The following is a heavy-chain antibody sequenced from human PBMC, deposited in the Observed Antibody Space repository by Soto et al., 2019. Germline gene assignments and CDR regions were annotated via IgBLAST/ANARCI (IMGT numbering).Heavy chain of an antibody. V-gene: IGHV3-30*18. Sequence: QVQLVESGGGVVQPGRSLRLSCAASGFTFSSYGMHWVRQAPGKGLEWVAVISYDGSNKYYADSVKGRFTISRDNSKNTLYLQMNSLRSEDTAVYYCAKASYYGGNSPDYYYGMDVWGQGTTVTVSS. J-gene: IGHJ6*02. CDR1: GFTFSSYG. D-gene: IGHD4-17*01. CDR3: AKASYYGGNSPDYYYGMDV. CDR2: ISYDGSNK.